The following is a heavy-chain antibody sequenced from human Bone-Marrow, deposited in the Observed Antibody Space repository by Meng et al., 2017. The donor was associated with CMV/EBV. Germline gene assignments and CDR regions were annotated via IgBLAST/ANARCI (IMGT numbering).Heavy chain of an antibody. CDR2: ISAYNGNT. CDR1: GYTFTSYG. V-gene: IGHV1-18*01. D-gene: IGHD2-2*01. J-gene: IGHJ4*02. Sequence: ASVKVSCKASGYTFTSYGISWVRQAPGQGLEWMGWISAYNGNTNYAQRLQGRATMTTDTSTSTAYMELRSLRSDDTAVYYCARVSAVVPAAMEGHFDYWGQGTLVSVSS. CDR3: ARVSAVVPAAMEGHFDY.